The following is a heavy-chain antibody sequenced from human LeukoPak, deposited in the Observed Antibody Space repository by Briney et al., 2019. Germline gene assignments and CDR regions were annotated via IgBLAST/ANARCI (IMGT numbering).Heavy chain of an antibody. CDR3: AKDSYDILTGYSESYFDF. CDR1: GFTFSNYG. J-gene: IGHJ4*02. CDR2: IRSDGSNK. D-gene: IGHD3-9*01. Sequence: GGSLRLSCAASGFTFSNYGIHWVRQAPGKGLEWVTFIRSDGSNKYYAESVKGRVTISRDNSKNTLFLQMSSLRVEDTAVYYCAKDSYDILTGYSESYFDFWGQGTLVTVSS. V-gene: IGHV3-30*02.